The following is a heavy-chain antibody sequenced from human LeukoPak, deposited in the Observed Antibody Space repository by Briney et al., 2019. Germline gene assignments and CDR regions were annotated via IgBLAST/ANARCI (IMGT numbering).Heavy chain of an antibody. CDR1: GGSFSGYY. CDR2: INHSGST. D-gene: IGHD2-2*02. Sequence: SETLSLTCAVYGGSFSGYYWSWIRQPPGKGLEWIGEINHSGSTNYNPSLKSRVTISVDTSKNQFSLKLSSVTAAGTAVYYCARRLGYCSSTSCYTSPRYFQHWGQGTLVTVSS. J-gene: IGHJ1*01. CDR3: ARRLGYCSSTSCYTSPRYFQH. V-gene: IGHV4-34*01.